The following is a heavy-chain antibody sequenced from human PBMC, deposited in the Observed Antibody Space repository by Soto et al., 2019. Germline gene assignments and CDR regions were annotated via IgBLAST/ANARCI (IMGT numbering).Heavy chain of an antibody. J-gene: IGHJ4*02. CDR1: GFTFSSYW. CDR2: IKSDGSTT. CDR3: TRAAVAAHFDL. Sequence: EVQLVESGGGLVQPGGSLRLSCAASGFTFSSYWMHWVRQAPGKGLVWVSRIKSDGSTTGYADSVKGRFAISRDNAKNTLYLQMNSLRADDTAVYYCTRAAVAAHFDLWGRGTLVPVSS. V-gene: IGHV3-74*01. D-gene: IGHD6-19*01.